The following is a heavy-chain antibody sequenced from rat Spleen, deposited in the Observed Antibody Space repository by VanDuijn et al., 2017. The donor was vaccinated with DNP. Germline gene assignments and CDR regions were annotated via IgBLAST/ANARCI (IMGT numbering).Heavy chain of an antibody. V-gene: IGHV5-31*01. CDR1: GFIFSNYW. Sequence: EVQLVESGGGLVQPGRSLKLSCLASGFIFSNYWMTWIRQAPGKGLEWVASITNSGDSSYYSDSVKGRFSISRDNAKSTLYLQMDSLRSEDTATYYCTEGLNWFAYWGQGTLVTVSS. CDR3: TEGLNWFAY. CDR2: ITNSGDSS. D-gene: IGHD1-11*01. J-gene: IGHJ3*01.